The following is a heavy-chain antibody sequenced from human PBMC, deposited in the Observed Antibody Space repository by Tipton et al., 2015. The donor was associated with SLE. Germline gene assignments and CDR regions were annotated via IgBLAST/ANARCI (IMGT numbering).Heavy chain of an antibody. Sequence: SLRLSCAASGFTFSSYDMSWVRQAPGKGLEWVSAISWSGSSTYYADSVKGRFTISRDNSKNTLYLQMNSLRPEDTAVYYCARDFLELGYYYMDVWGKGTTVTVSS. D-gene: IGHD3-3*01. CDR2: ISWSGSST. CDR1: GFTFSSYD. J-gene: IGHJ6*03. V-gene: IGHV3-23*01. CDR3: ARDFLELGYYYMDV.